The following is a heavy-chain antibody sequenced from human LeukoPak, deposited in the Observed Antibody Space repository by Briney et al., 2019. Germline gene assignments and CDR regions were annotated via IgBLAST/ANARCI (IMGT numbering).Heavy chain of an antibody. Sequence: GRSLRLSCAASGFTFDDYAMHWVRQAPGKGLERVSGISWNSGSIGYADSVKGRFTISRDNAKNSLYLQMNSLRAEDTALYYCAKAYYGGAFDIWGQGTMVTVSS. D-gene: IGHD4-23*01. V-gene: IGHV3-9*01. CDR2: ISWNSGSI. CDR3: AKAYYGGAFDI. CDR1: GFTFDDYA. J-gene: IGHJ3*02.